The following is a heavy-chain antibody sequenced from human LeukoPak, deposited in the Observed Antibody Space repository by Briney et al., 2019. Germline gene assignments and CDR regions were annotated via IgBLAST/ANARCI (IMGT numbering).Heavy chain of an antibody. D-gene: IGHD6-13*01. CDR1: GFTFSSYG. J-gene: IGHJ4*02. CDR2: IRYDGSNK. Sequence: GGSLRLSCAASGFTFSSYGMHWVRQAPGKGLEWVAFIRYDGSNKYYADSVKGRFTISRDNSKNTPYLQMNSLRAEDTAVYYCAKDLSSSWYVRFDYWGQGTLVTVSS. V-gene: IGHV3-30*02. CDR3: AKDLSSSWYVRFDY.